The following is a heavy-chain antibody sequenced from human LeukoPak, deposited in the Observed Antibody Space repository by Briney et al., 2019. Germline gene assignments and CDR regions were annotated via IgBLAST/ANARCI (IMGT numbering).Heavy chain of an antibody. J-gene: IGHJ4*02. CDR3: ARDRGITMVRGVIDY. CDR1: GYTFTSYA. Sequence: ASVKVSCKASGYTFTSYAMNWVRQAPGQGLEGMGWINTNTGNPTYAQGFTGGLVFSLDTSFSTPYLQISSLKAEDTAVYYCARDRGITMVRGVIDYWGQGTLVTVSS. D-gene: IGHD3-10*01. CDR2: INTNTGNP. V-gene: IGHV7-4-1*02.